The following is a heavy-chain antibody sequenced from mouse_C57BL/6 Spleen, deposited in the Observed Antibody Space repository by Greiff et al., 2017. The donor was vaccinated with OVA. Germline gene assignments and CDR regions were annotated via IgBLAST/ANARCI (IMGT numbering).Heavy chain of an antibody. CDR1: GFTFSDYG. V-gene: IGHV5-17*01. Sequence: EVQGVESGGGLVKPGGSLKLSCAASGFTFSDYGMHWVRQAPEKGLEWVAYISSGSSTIYYAYTVKGRFTFSRDNATNTLFMQRASLRAEDTAMYSCARPGGYDHAMDYWGQGTSVTVSS. J-gene: IGHJ4*01. CDR2: ISSGSSTI. CDR3: ARPGGYDHAMDY. D-gene: IGHD2-2*01.